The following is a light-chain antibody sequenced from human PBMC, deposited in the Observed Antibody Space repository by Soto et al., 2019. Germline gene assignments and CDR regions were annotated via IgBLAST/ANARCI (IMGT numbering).Light chain of an antibody. CDR3: QQSYSSPLT. CDR2: AAS. CDR1: QSISRY. J-gene: IGKJ4*01. Sequence: DIQMTQSPSSLSASVGDRVTITCRESQSISRYLNWYQLKPGKAPKLLISAASTLQSGVPSRFSGAGSGTDFTLTISSLQPEDSATFYCQQSYSSPLTFGGGTKVEIK. V-gene: IGKV1-39*01.